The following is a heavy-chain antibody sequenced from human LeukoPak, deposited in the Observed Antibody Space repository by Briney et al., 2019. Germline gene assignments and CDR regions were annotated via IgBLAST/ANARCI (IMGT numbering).Heavy chain of an antibody. D-gene: IGHD6-13*01. CDR1: GFTFSSYA. V-gene: IGHV3-23*01. CDR2: ISGSGGST. Sequence: GGSLRLSCAASGFTFSSYAMSWVRQAPGKGLEWVSAISGSGGSTYYADSVKGRFTISRDDSKNTLYLQMNSLRAEDTAVYYCAKGVAAASTVPFDYWGQGTLVTVSS. J-gene: IGHJ4*02. CDR3: AKGVAAASTVPFDY.